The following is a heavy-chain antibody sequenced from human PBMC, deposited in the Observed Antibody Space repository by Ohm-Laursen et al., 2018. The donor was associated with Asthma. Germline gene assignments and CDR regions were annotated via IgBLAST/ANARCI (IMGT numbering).Heavy chain of an antibody. D-gene: IGHD6-19*01. CDR3: ARVGALYSSGPQNFDY. V-gene: IGHV3-30-3*01. CDR2: ISYDGSNK. Sequence: SLRLSCTASGFTFSSYAMHWVRQAPGKGLEWVAVISYDGSNKYYADSVKGRFTISRDNSKNTLYLQMNSLRAEDTAVYYCARVGALYSSGPQNFDYWGQGTLVTVSS. CDR1: GFTFSSYA. J-gene: IGHJ4*02.